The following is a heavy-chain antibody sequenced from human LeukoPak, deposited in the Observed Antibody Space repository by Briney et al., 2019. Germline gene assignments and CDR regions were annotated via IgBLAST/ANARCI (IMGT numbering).Heavy chain of an antibody. V-gene: IGHV3-7*01. D-gene: IGHD5-12*01. CDR1: GFTFSSYW. CDR2: IKQDGSEK. J-gene: IGHJ4*02. CDR3: ASQRGWWLRWPFDY. Sequence: PGGSLRLSCAASGFTFSSYWMSWVRQAPGKGLEWVANIKQDGSEKYYVDSVKGRFTISGDNAKNSLYLQMNSLRAEDTAVYYCASQRGWWLRWPFDYWGQGTLVTVSS.